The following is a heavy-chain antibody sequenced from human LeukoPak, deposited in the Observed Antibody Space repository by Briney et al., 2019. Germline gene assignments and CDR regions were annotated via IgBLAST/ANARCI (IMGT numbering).Heavy chain of an antibody. CDR2: IYYSGST. J-gene: IGHJ4*02. V-gene: IGHV4-59*01. CDR3: ARSPSGALMDY. D-gene: IGHD3-10*01. CDR1: GGSFSGYY. Sequence: SETLSLTCAVYGGSFSGYYWSWIRQPPGKGLEWIGYIYYSGSTNYNPSLKSRVTISVDTSKNQFSLKLSSVTAADTAVYYCARSPSGALMDYWGQGTLVTASS.